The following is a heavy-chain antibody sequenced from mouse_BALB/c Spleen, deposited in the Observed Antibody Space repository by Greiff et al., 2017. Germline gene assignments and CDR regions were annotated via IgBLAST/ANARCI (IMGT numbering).Heavy chain of an antibody. CDR2: IDPENGDT. J-gene: IGHJ1*01. CDR1: GFNIKDYY. CDR3: NYDGYLYWYFDV. Sequence: EVKLMESGAELVRSGASVKLSCTASGFNIKDYYMHWVKQRPEQGLEWIGWIDPENGDTEYAPKFQGKATMTADTSSNTAYLQLSSLTSEDTAVYYGNYDGYLYWYFDVWGAGTTVTVSS. V-gene: IGHV14-4*02. D-gene: IGHD2-3*01.